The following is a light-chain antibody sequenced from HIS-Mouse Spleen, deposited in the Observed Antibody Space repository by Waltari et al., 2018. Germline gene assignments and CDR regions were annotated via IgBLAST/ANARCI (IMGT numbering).Light chain of an antibody. CDR3: QQRSNLPLT. V-gene: IGKV3-11*01. Sequence: IVLTQSPATLSLSPGESATLSCRASQSVSSYLAWYQQKPGQAPRLLIYDASNRATGIPARFSGGGSGTDFTLTISSLEPEDFAVYYCQQRSNLPLTFGGGTKVEIK. CDR2: DAS. J-gene: IGKJ4*01. CDR1: QSVSSY.